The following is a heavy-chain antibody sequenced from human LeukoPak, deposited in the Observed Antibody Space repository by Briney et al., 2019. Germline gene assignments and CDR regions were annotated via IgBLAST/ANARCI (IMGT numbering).Heavy chain of an antibody. Sequence: SVKVSCKTSGYTFTSYGISWVRQAPGQGLEWMGWINPNSGGTNYAQKFQGWVTMTRDTSISTAYMELSRLRSDDTAVYYCARGTIAARHRFDPWGQGTLVTVSS. J-gene: IGHJ5*02. CDR1: GYTFTSYG. V-gene: IGHV1-2*04. CDR3: ARGTIAARHRFDP. CDR2: INPNSGGT. D-gene: IGHD6-6*01.